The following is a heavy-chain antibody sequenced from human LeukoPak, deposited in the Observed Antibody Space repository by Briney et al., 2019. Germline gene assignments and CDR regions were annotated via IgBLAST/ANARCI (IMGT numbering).Heavy chain of an antibody. J-gene: IGHJ4*02. CDR1: GYSISSGYY. V-gene: IGHV4-38-2*02. D-gene: IGHD4-11*01. CDR3: ARTRPTVTTTYFDY. Sequence: SETLSLTCTVSGYSISSGYYWGWIRQPPGKGLEWIGSIYHSGSTYYNPSLKSRVTISVDTSKNQFSLKLSSVTAADTAVYYCARTRPTVTTTYFDYWGQGTLVTVSS. CDR2: IYHSGST.